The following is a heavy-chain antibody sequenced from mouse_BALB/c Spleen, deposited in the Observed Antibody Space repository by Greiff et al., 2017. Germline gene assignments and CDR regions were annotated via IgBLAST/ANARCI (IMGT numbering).Heavy chain of an antibody. CDR2: IHYSGST. Sequence: EVKLMESGPDLVKPSQSLSLTCTVTGYSITSGYSWPWIRQFPGNKLEWMGYIHYSGSTNYNPSLKSRISITRDTSKNPFFLQLNSVTTEDTATYYCARDHYGSSGDWYFDVWGAGTTVTVSS. J-gene: IGHJ1*01. CDR3: ARDHYGSSGDWYFDV. V-gene: IGHV3-1*02. D-gene: IGHD1-1*01. CDR1: GYSITSGYS.